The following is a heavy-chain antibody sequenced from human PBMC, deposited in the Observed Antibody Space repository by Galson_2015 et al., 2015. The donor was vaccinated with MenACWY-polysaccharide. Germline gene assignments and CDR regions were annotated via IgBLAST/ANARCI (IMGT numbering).Heavy chain of an antibody. Sequence: SLRLSCAVSGFIFSDYAMHWVRQAPGKGLDWVAVISYDGSNQYYADSVKGRFTVSRDNSKNTVYLQMNSPTLDDTAVYYCAKDRPLRCPTKFYYGMDVWGQGTTVTVSS. J-gene: IGHJ6*02. D-gene: IGHD5-24*01. CDR1: GFIFSDYA. CDR3: AKDRPLRCPTKFYYGMDV. V-gene: IGHV3-30*18. CDR2: ISYDGSNQ.